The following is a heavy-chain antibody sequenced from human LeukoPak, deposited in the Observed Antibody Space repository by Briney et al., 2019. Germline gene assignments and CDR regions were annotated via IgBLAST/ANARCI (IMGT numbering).Heavy chain of an antibody. CDR1: GGSISSGDYY. D-gene: IGHD2-15*01. Sequence: SQTLSLTCTVSGGSISSGDYYWSWLRQPPGKGLEWIGRIYTSGSTNYNPSLKSRVTISVDTSKNQFSLKLSSVTAADTAVYYCARDKEGGRTFDIWGQGTMVTVSS. CDR3: ARDKEGGRTFDI. CDR2: IYTSGST. J-gene: IGHJ3*02. V-gene: IGHV4-61*02.